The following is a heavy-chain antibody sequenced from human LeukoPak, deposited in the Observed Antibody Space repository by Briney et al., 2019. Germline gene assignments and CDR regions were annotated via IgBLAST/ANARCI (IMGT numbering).Heavy chain of an antibody. CDR3: ARDLRLFGPPDDY. V-gene: IGHV3-30*04. CDR2: ISYDGRNK. J-gene: IGHJ4*02. CDR1: GFTFSSYS. D-gene: IGHD3-10*01. Sequence: PGGSLRLSCAASGFTFSSYSMHWVRQAPGKRLEWVAVISYDGRNKYYADSVKGRFTIPRDNSKNTLYLQANSLRPEDTAVYYCARDLRLFGPPDDYWGQGTLVTVSS.